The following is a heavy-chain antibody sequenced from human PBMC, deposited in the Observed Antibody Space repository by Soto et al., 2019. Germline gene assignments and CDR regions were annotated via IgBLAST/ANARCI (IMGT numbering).Heavy chain of an antibody. J-gene: IGHJ3*02. CDR3: ARHGTWHDLEI. CDR2: IYYSGST. Sequence: QVQLQESGPGLVKPSETLSLTCTVSGGSISSYYWSWIRQPPGKGLEWIGYIYYSGSTNYNPSLKSPVTISVDTSKNQFSLKLSSVTASDTAVYYCARHGTWHDLEIWGQGTMVTVSS. CDR1: GGSISSYY. D-gene: IGHD1-1*01. V-gene: IGHV4-59*08.